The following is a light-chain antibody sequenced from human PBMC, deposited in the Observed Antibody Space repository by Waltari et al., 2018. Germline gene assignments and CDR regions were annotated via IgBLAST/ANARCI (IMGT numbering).Light chain of an antibody. CDR2: DVN. CDR1: SSDIGGYNY. J-gene: IGLJ1*01. Sequence: QSALTQPASVSGSPGQSITISCTGTSSDIGGYNYVSWYQQHPGKAPKLMIYDVNNRPSVVSNRFSGSKSGNTASLTISGLQAEDEADYYCSSYTSSTTLVFGTGTKVTVL. V-gene: IGLV2-14*03. CDR3: SSYTSSTTLV.